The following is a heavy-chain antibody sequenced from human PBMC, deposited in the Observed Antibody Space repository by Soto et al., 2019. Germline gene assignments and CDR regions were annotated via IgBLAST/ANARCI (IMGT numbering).Heavy chain of an antibody. CDR2: IYYSGST. V-gene: IGHV4-30-4*01. D-gene: IGHD3-10*01. J-gene: IGHJ5*02. Sequence: PSETLSLTCTVSGGSISSGDYYWSWIRQPPGKGVEWIGYIYYSGSTYYNPSLKSRVTISVDTSKNQFSLKLSSVTAADTAVYYCARAPMVRGVYWFDPWGQGTLVTVSS. CDR1: GGSISSGDYY. CDR3: ARAPMVRGVYWFDP.